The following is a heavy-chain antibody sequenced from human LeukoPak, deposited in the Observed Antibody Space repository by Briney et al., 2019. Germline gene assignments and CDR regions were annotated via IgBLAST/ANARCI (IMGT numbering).Heavy chain of an antibody. CDR2: IYTSGST. Sequence: SETLSLTCTVSGGSISSYYWSWIRQPAGKGLEWLGRIYTSGSTNYNPSLKSRVTMSVDTSKNQFSLKLSSVTAADTAVYYCARGLMVRGVISYYYYYYMDVWGKGTTVTISS. J-gene: IGHJ6*03. D-gene: IGHD3-10*01. CDR3: ARGLMVRGVISYYYYYYMDV. V-gene: IGHV4-4*07. CDR1: GGSISSYY.